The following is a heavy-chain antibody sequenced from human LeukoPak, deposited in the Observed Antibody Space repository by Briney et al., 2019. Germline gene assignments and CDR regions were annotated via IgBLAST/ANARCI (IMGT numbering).Heavy chain of an antibody. CDR1: GFTFSSYW. Sequence: GSLRLSCVASGFTFSSYWMHWVRQDPRKGLVWVSRINGDGRNINYADSVRGRFTISRDNAKNTLYLQMNTLRVEDTAVYYCTRDLMDYDVSTGLHHYYMDVWGQGTTVTVSS. CDR2: INGDGRNI. V-gene: IGHV3-74*01. J-gene: IGHJ6*02. CDR3: TRDLMDYDVSTGLHHYYMDV. D-gene: IGHD3-9*01.